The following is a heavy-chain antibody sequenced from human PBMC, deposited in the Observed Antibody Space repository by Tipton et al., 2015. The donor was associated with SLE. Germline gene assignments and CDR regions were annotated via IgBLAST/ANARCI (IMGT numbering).Heavy chain of an antibody. CDR1: GLTFSSYS. CDR3: ARNIIAAAGYFDY. J-gene: IGHJ4*02. D-gene: IGHD6-13*01. Sequence: SLRLSCVDSGLTFSSYSMNCVRPAPGKGLERVWSISSSSSYIYYADSVKGRFTLSRDNAKNSLYLQMNSLRAEDTAVYYCARNIIAAAGYFDYWGQGTLVTVSS. CDR2: ISSSSSYI. V-gene: IGHV3-21*03.